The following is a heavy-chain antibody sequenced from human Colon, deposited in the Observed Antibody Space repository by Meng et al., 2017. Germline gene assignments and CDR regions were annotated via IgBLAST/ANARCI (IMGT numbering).Heavy chain of an antibody. CDR1: GYTFTNHF. J-gene: IGHJ4*02. Sequence: ASVKVSCKVSGYTFTNHFMHWLRQSPGEGLQWMGLIIPADGDTVYTERFQGRVTMTADPSTDTAYMELRGLRPDDTAVYYCATVPATMDQNQYFAYWGQGTLVTVDS. CDR2: IIPADGDT. CDR3: ATVPATMDQNQYFAY. D-gene: IGHD4/OR15-4a*01. V-gene: IGHV1-69-2*01.